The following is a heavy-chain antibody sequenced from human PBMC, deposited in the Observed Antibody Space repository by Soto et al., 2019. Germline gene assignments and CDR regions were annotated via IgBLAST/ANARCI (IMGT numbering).Heavy chain of an antibody. CDR3: ASGVKFWSGYFWFDP. D-gene: IGHD3-3*01. CDR1: GGSISSYY. CDR2: IYYSGST. Sequence: SETLSLTCTVSGGSISSYYWSWSRQPPGKGLEWIGYIYYSGSTNYNPSLKSRVTISVDTSKNQFSLKLSSVTAADTAVYYCASGVKFWSGYFWFDPWGQGTLVTVSS. V-gene: IGHV4-59*08. J-gene: IGHJ5*02.